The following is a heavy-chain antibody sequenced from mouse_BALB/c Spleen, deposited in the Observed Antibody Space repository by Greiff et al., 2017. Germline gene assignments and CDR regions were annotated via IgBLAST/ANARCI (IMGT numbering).Heavy chain of an antibody. CDR1: GYTFTNYW. CDR2: IYPGGGYT. CDR3: ARPDYDEVYYAMDY. Sequence: VHLVESGAELVRPGTSVKISCKASGYTFTNYWLGWVKQRPGHGLEWIGDIYPGGGYTNYNEKFKGKATLTADTSSSTAYMQLSSLTSEDSAVYFCARPDYDEVYYAMDYWGQGTSVTVSS. V-gene: IGHV1-63*02. J-gene: IGHJ4*01. D-gene: IGHD2-4*01.